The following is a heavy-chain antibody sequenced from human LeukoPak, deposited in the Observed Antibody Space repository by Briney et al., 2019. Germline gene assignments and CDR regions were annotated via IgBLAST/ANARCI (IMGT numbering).Heavy chain of an antibody. CDR2: ISTYNGNT. Sequence: ASVKVSCKASGYTFTTYSISWVRQAPGQGLEWMGWISTYNGNTKYPQKLQDRVIMTTDTSRSTAYMELRSLTSDDTAVYYCARDPELRLFDYWGQGTLVTVSS. D-gene: IGHD1-26*01. V-gene: IGHV1-18*01. CDR1: GYTFTTYS. J-gene: IGHJ4*02. CDR3: ARDPELRLFDY.